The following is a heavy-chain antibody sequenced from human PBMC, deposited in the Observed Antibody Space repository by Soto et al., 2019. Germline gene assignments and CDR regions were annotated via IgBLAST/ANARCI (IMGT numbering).Heavy chain of an antibody. D-gene: IGHD2-8*01. V-gene: IGHV1-3*01. CDR2: INAANGDT. CDR3: ASRDCTNGVCGYFDY. CDR1: GYTFTSYG. J-gene: IGHJ4*02. Sequence: QVQLVQSGTEVKKPGASVKVSCKASGYTFTSYGIHWVRQAPGQRLEWMGWINAANGDTKYSPKFQGRVTITRDTSASTAYMELSSLRSEDTAVYYCASRDCTNGVCGYFDYWGQGTLVTVSS.